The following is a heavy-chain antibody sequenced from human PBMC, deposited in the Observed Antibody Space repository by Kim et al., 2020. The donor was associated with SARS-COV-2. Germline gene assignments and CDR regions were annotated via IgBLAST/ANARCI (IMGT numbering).Heavy chain of an antibody. CDR1: GGSFSGYY. CDR3: ARVRNWGGQLVRGRFWYFDL. J-gene: IGHJ2*01. Sequence: SETLSLTCAVYGGSFSGYYWSWIRQPPGKGLEWIGEINHSGSTNYNPSLKSRVTISVDTSKNQFSLKLSSVTAVDTAVYYCARVRNWGGQLVRGRFWYFDLGGRGTLVTVSS. D-gene: IGHD6-13*01. V-gene: IGHV4-34*01. CDR2: INHSGST.